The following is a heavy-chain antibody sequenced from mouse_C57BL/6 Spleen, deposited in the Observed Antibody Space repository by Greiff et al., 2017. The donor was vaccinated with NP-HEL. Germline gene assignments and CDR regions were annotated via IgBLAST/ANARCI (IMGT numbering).Heavy chain of an antibody. CDR1: GYTFTSYG. V-gene: IGHV1-81*01. Sequence: VQLQQSGAELARPGASVKLSCKASGYTFTSYGISWVKQRTGQGLEWIGEIYPRSGNTYYNEKFKGKATLTADKSSSTAYMELRSLTSEDSAVYFCARRGVYGNYGEAYFDYWGQGTTLTVSS. J-gene: IGHJ2*01. D-gene: IGHD2-1*01. CDR2: IYPRSGNT. CDR3: ARRGVYGNYGEAYFDY.